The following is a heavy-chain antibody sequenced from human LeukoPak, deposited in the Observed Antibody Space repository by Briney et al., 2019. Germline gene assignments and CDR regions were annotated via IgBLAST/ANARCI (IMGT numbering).Heavy chain of an antibody. D-gene: IGHD2-2*01. J-gene: IGHJ5*02. CDR3: AKDHCSSTSCYSNWFDP. CDR1: GFTFSSYS. V-gene: IGHV3-23*01. CDR2: ISGSGGST. Sequence: SGRSLRLSCAASGFTFSSYSMNWVRQAPGKGLEWVSAISGSGGSTYYADSVKGRFTISRDNSKNTLYLQMNSLRAEDTAVYYCAKDHCSSTSCYSNWFDPWGQGSLVTVSS.